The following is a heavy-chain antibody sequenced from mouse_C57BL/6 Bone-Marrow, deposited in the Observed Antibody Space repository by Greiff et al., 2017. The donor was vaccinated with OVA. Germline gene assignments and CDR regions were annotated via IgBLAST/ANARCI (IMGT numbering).Heavy chain of an antibody. V-gene: IGHV5-6*01. CDR2: ISSGGSYT. Sequence: EVNVVESGGDLVKPGGSLKLSCAASGFTFSSYGMSWVRQTPDKRLEWVATISSGGSYTYYPDSVKGRFTISRDNAKNTLYLQMSSLKSEDTAMYYCARHEGWGQGTSVTVSS. CDR3: ARHEG. CDR1: GFTFSSYG. J-gene: IGHJ4*01.